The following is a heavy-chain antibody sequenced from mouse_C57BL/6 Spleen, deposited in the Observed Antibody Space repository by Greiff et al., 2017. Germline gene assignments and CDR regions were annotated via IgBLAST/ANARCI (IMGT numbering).Heavy chain of an antibody. J-gene: IGHJ1*03. CDR2: IYPGDGDT. Sequence: QVQLQQSGAELVKPGASVKISCKASGYAFSSYCMHWVKQRPGQGLEWIGQIYPGDGDTNYNEKFKGKATLTADKSSNTAYMQLSSLTSEDSAVYYCARDDWYFDDWGKGTTLTVSS. CDR1: GYAFSSYC. V-gene: IGHV1-80*01. CDR3: ARDDWYFDD.